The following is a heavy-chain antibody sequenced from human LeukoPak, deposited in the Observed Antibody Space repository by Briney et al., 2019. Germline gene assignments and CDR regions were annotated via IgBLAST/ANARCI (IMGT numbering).Heavy chain of an antibody. CDR1: GFTFSDYY. D-gene: IGHD4-17*01. J-gene: IGHJ6*03. CDR2: ISSSGNST. V-gene: IGHV3-11*04. CDR3: ARVLNYGDFYYMDV. Sequence: GGSLRLSCAASGFTFSDYYMSWIRQAPGKGLEWVSYISSSGNSTYYSDSVKGRFTISRDNAKNSLYLQMNSLRAEDTALYYCARVLNYGDFYYMDVWGKGTTVIVSS.